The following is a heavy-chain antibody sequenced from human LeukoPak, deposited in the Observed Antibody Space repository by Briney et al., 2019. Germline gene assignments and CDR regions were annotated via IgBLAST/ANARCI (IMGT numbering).Heavy chain of an antibody. V-gene: IGHV3-30-3*01. CDR1: GFTFSSYA. CDR3: ARGDSSGWYYYFDY. D-gene: IGHD6-19*01. J-gene: IGHJ4*02. CDR2: ISNDGSNK. Sequence: GRSLRLSCAASGFTFSSYAMHWVRQAPGKGLEWVAVISNDGSNKYYADSVKGRFTISRDNPKNTLYLQMNSLRAEDTAVYYCARGDSSGWYYYFDYWGQGTLVTVSS.